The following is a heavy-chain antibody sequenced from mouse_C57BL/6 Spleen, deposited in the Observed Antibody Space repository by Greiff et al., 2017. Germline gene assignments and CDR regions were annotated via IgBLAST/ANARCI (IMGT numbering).Heavy chain of an antibody. CDR2: IYPGDGDT. CDR3: ARDGSSYWYFDV. Sequence: QVQLQQSGAELVKPGASVKISCKASGYAFSSYWMNWVKQRPGKGLEWIGQIYPGDGDTNYNGKFKGKATLTADKSSSTAYMQLSSLTSEDSAVYFCARDGSSYWYFDVGGTGTTVTVSS. D-gene: IGHD1-1*01. J-gene: IGHJ1*03. CDR1: GYAFSSYW. V-gene: IGHV1-80*01.